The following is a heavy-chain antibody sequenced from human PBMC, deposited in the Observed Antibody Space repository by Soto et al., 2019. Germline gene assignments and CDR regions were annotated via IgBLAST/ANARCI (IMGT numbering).Heavy chain of an antibody. CDR3: ARDFAWFGDYYGMDV. CDR1: GFTFGDYA. CDR2: IRSKAYGGTT. V-gene: IGHV3-49*04. Sequence: GGSLRLSCTASGFTFGDYAMSWVRQAPGKGLEWVGFIRSKAYGGTTEYAASVKGRFTISRDDSKSIAYLQMNSLKTEDTAVYYCARDFAWFGDYYGMDVWGQGTTVTVSS. J-gene: IGHJ6*02. D-gene: IGHD3-10*01.